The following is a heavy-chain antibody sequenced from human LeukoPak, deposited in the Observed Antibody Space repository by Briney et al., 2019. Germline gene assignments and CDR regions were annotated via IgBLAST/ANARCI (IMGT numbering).Heavy chain of an antibody. V-gene: IGHV1-69*05. J-gene: IGHJ4*02. D-gene: IGHD7-27*01. CDR3: ASVNWGSSAYFDY. CDR2: IIPIFGTA. CDR1: GGTFSSYA. Sequence: SVKVSCKASGGTFSSYAISWVRQAPGQGLEWMGRIIPIFGTANYAQKFQGRVTITTDESTSTAYMELSSLRSEDTAVYYCASVNWGSSAYFDYWDQGTLVTVSS.